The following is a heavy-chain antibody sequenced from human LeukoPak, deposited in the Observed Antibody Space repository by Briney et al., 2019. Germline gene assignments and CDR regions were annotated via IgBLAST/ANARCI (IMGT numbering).Heavy chain of an antibody. V-gene: IGHV4-61*02. CDR1: GGSISSGSYY. Sequence: SQTLSLTCSVSGGSISSGSYYWSRIRQPAGKGLEWIGRIYTSGSTNYNPSLKSRVTISVDTSKNQFSLKLSSVTAADTAVYYCARVGSIVGAPRASLNWFDPWGQGTLVTVSS. CDR2: IYTSGST. D-gene: IGHD1-26*01. J-gene: IGHJ5*02. CDR3: ARVGSIVGAPRASLNWFDP.